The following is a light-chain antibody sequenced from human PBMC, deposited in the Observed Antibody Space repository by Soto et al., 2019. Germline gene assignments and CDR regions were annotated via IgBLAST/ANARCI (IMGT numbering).Light chain of an antibody. J-gene: IGKJ4*01. CDR2: DAS. CDR3: QQLNSHPFS. CDR1: QGINSH. Sequence: DIQLTQSPSFLSASVGARVTITCRASQGINSHLACYQQMPGKVPNLLIYDASTLQSGVPSRFSGSGSWTEFTLTLSSPQPEDFAAYYCQQLNSHPFSFGGGTKVEIK. V-gene: IGKV1-9*01.